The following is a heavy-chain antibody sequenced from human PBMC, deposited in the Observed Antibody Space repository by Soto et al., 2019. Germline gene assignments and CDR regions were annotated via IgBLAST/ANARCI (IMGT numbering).Heavy chain of an antibody. Sequence: GGSLRLSCASSGFTFSSYAMSLVRQAPGKGLEWVSAISGSGGSTYYADSVKGRFTISRDNSKNTLYLQMNSLRAEDTAVYYCAKDLWQQLVPGKFDYWGQGTLVTVSS. J-gene: IGHJ4*02. CDR3: AKDLWQQLVPGKFDY. CDR2: ISGSGGST. D-gene: IGHD6-13*01. CDR1: GFTFSSYA. V-gene: IGHV3-23*01.